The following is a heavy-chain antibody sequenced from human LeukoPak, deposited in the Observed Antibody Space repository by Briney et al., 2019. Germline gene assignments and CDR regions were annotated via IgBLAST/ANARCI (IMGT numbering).Heavy chain of an antibody. Sequence: GGSLRLPCAASGFTFSSYAMSWVRQAPGKGLEWVSAISGSGGSTYYADSVKGRFTISRDNSKNTLYLQMNSLRAEDTAVYYCARERRGSSWFFDYWGQGTLVTVSS. CDR1: GFTFSSYA. D-gene: IGHD6-13*01. V-gene: IGHV3-23*01. J-gene: IGHJ4*02. CDR3: ARERRGSSWFFDY. CDR2: ISGSGGST.